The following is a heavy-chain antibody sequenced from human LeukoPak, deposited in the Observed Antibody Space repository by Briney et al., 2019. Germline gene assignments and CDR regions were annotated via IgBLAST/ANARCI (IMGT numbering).Heavy chain of an antibody. V-gene: IGHV3-64*01. J-gene: IGHJ4*02. D-gene: IGHD5-12*01. CDR2: ISSNGGST. CDR3: ARGQRGYSGYDHYYFDY. Sequence: GGSLRLSCAASGFTFSSYAMHWVRQAPGKGLEYFSAISSNGGSTYYANSVKGRFTISRDNSKNTLYLQMGSLRAEDMAVYYCARGQRGYSGYDHYYFDYWGQGTLVTVSS. CDR1: GFTFSSYA.